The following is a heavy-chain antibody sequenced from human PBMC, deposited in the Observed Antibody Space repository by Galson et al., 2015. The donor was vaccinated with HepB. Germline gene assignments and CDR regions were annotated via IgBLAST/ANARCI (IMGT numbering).Heavy chain of an antibody. Sequence: SVKVSCKASGYTFTSYGISWVRQAPGQGLEWMGWISVYNGNTNYAQKLQGRVTMTTDTSTSTAYMELRSLRSDDTAVYYCARTDLVSGWYSYYGMDVWGQGTTVTVSS. J-gene: IGHJ6*02. CDR2: ISVYNGNT. D-gene: IGHD6-19*01. CDR1: GYTFTSYG. CDR3: ARTDLVSGWYSYYGMDV. V-gene: IGHV1-18*04.